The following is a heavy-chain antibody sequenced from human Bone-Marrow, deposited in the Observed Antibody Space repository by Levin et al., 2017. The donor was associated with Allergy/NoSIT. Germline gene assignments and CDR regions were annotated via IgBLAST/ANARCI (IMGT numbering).Heavy chain of an antibody. J-gene: IGHJ5*02. V-gene: IGHV3-21*01. D-gene: IGHD3-3*01. CDR2: ISSTGTYI. Sequence: GGSLRLSCAASGFTFSDYSMNWVRQAPGKGLEWVSSISSTGTYIYYADSVKGRFTISRDDSKNSLYLQMNSLRGEDTALYYCARDLQPDRVTVFGVFISGPFDPWGQGTLVTVSS. CDR1: GFTFSDYS. CDR3: ARDLQPDRVTVFGVFISGPFDP.